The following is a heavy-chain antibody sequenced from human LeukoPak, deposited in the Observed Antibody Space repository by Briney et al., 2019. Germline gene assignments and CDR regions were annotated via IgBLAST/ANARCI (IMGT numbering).Heavy chain of an antibody. CDR3: TTRYCTNGVCARDY. V-gene: IGHV3-15*01. Sequence: GGSLRLSCAASGFTFSNAWMSWVRQAPGKGLEWVGRIKSKTDGGTTDYAAPVKGRFTISRDDSKNTLYLRMNSLKTEDTAVYYCTTRYCTNGVCARDYWGQGTLVTVSS. J-gene: IGHJ4*02. CDR1: GFTFSNAW. CDR2: IKSKTDGGTT. D-gene: IGHD2-8*01.